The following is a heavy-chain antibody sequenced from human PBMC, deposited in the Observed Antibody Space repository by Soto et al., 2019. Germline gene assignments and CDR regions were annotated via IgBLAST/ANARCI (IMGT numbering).Heavy chain of an antibody. CDR2: ITWNSRVL. Sequence: EVQLVESGGRLVQPGRSLRLSCVGTGLNFDDFAMHWVRQAPGKGLEWVSGITWNSRVLAYADSVKGRFTISRDNARKSLYLQMDSPWDEDTALYYWSKGRYDFWSPYYFDSWGQGTLVTVSS. J-gene: IGHJ4*02. D-gene: IGHD3-3*01. CDR1: GLNFDDFA. V-gene: IGHV3-9*01. CDR3: SKGRYDFWSPYYFDS.